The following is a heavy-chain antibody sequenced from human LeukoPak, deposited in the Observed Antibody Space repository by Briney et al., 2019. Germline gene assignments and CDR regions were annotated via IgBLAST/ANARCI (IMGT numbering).Heavy chain of an antibody. CDR3: ARDSPFEWDVFGDSFDI. V-gene: IGHV4-59*11. CDR1: GGSISGHY. Sequence: SETLSLTCTVSGGSISGHYWSWIRQSPGKGLEWIGFMHYSGNTNSNPSLRSRVTISMDTSKNHFSLKMSPVTAADTAVYYCARDSPFEWDVFGDSFDIWGQGTVVTVSS. D-gene: IGHD1-26*01. CDR2: MHYSGNT. J-gene: IGHJ3*02.